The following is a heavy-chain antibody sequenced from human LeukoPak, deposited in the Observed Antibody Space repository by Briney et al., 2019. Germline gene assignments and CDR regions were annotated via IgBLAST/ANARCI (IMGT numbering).Heavy chain of an antibody. CDR2: IFGSGGSA. V-gene: IGHV3-23*01. D-gene: IGHD2-15*01. Sequence: PGGSLRLSCAASGFTFGSYAMYWVRQAPGKGLEWVSGIFGSGGSAHYADSVKGRFTISRDNSKNTVYLQMDSLRDEDTATYYCAKTTTGYSSGRYPAWPIDYWGQGTLVTVSS. J-gene: IGHJ4*02. CDR1: GFTFGSYA. CDR3: AKTTTGYSSGRYPAWPIDY.